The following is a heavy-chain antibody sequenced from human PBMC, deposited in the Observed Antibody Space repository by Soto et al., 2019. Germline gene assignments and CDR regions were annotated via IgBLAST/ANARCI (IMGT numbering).Heavy chain of an antibody. J-gene: IGHJ6*02. Sequence: GACLKISCEGSGYSFTSYWSVWVRQMPGKGLEWMGIIYPGDSDTRYSPSFQGQVTISADKSISTAYLQWSSLKASATAMYYCARRSPYYYYGMDVWGQGTTVTVSS. CDR2: IYPGDSDT. CDR1: GYSFTSYW. CDR3: ARRSPYYYYGMDV. V-gene: IGHV5-51*01.